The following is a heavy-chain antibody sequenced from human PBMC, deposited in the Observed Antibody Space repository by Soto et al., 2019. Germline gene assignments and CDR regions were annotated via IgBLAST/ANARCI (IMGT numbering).Heavy chain of an antibody. J-gene: IGHJ4*02. CDR1: GGSINSGGYY. CDR2: IHYSGSN. CDR3: ASEPYLYDSSGYYDY. D-gene: IGHD3-22*01. V-gene: IGHV4-31*03. Sequence: SETLSLTCTVSGGSINSGGYYWNWIRQHPGKGLEWIGYIHYSGSNYYNPSLKSRVTMSTDTSKNQFSLKLSSVTAADTAVYYCASEPYLYDSSGYYDYWGQGTLVTVSS.